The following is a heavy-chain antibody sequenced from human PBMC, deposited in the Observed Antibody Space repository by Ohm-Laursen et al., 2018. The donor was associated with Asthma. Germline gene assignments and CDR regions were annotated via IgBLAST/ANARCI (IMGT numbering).Heavy chain of an antibody. V-gene: IGHV1-3*01. CDR1: GYTFTSYA. D-gene: IGHD3-22*01. Sequence: ASVKVSCKASGYTFTSYAMHWVRQAPGQRLEWMGWINAGSGNTKYSQKFQGRVTITRDTSASTAYMELSSLRSEDTAVYYCARDGAGQYYYDSSGKPLYYYYGMDVWGQGTTVTVSS. CDR2: INAGSGNT. CDR3: ARDGAGQYYYDSSGKPLYYYYGMDV. J-gene: IGHJ6*02.